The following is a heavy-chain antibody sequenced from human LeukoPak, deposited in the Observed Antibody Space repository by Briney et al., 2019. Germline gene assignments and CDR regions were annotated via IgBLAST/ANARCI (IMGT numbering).Heavy chain of an antibody. CDR2: IYYSGST. Sequence: SETLSLTCTVSGGSISSSSYYWGWIRQPPGKGLEWIGSIYYSGSTYYNPSLKSRVTISVDTSKNQFSLKLSSVTAADTAVYYCARAVVTTTALDYWGQGTLVTVSS. CDR1: GGSISSSSYY. J-gene: IGHJ4*02. CDR3: ARAVVTTTALDY. V-gene: IGHV4-39*01. D-gene: IGHD3-22*01.